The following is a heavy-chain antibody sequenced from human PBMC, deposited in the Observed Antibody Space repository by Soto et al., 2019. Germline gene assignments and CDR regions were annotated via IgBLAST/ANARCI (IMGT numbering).Heavy chain of an antibody. CDR2: ISYDGSNK. V-gene: IGHV3-30*18. CDR3: AKGEGVDIVVVPANPTDYYYYGMDV. J-gene: IGHJ6*02. CDR1: GFTFSSYG. Sequence: GGSLRLSCAASGFTFSSYGMHWVRQAPGKGLEWVAVISYDGSNKYYADSVKGRFTISRDNSKNTLYLQMNSLRDEDTAVYYCAKGEGVDIVVVPANPTDYYYYGMDVWGQGATVTVS. D-gene: IGHD2-2*01.